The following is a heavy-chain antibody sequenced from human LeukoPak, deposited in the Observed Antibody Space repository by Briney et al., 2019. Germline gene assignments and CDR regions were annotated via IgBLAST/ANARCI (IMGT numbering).Heavy chain of an antibody. D-gene: IGHD6-19*01. CDR3: ARGAVAGKMSWFDP. J-gene: IGHJ5*02. V-gene: IGHV4-30-4*02. CDR1: GASIRSGDYY. Sequence: SETLSLTCTVSGASIRSGDYYWSWIRQPPGKGLEWIGYIYDSGSTYYNPSLKSRITISVDTSENRFSLKLSSVTAADTAVYYCARGAVAGKMSWFDPWGQGTLVTVSS. CDR2: IYDSGST.